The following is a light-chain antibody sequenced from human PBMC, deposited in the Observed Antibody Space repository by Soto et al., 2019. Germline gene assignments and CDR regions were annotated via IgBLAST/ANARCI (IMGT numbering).Light chain of an antibody. Sequence: DIQMTQSPSSLSASVGDRATITCRASQRISSYLNWYQQKPGKAPKLLIYAASNLQSGVPSRFTGSGSGTDFTLTISSLQPEAFETYYCQHSFRTPLTFGGGTKVDIK. J-gene: IGKJ4*01. CDR2: AAS. CDR1: QRISSY. CDR3: QHSFRTPLT. V-gene: IGKV1-39*01.